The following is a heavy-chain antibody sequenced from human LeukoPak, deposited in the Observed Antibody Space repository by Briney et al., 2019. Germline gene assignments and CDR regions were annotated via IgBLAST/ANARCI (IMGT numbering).Heavy chain of an antibody. V-gene: IGHV4-59*01. Sequence: SETLSLTCTVSGGSISSYYWSWIRQPPGKGLEWIGYIYYSGSTNYNPSLKSRVTISVDTSKNQFSLKLSSVTAADTAVYYCARSSNWFDPWGQGTMVTVSS. D-gene: IGHD6-6*01. CDR1: GGSISSYY. J-gene: IGHJ5*02. CDR3: ARSSNWFDP. CDR2: IYYSGST.